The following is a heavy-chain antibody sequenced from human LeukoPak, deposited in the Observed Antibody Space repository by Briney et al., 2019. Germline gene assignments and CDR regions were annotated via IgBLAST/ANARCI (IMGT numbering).Heavy chain of an antibody. CDR2: IYTSGST. D-gene: IGHD2-2*01. CDR1: GASISSHY. J-gene: IGHJ6*03. Sequence: PSETLSLTCSVSGASISSHYWSWIRQPAGKGLEWIGRIYTSGSTNYNPSLKSRVTISVDTSKNQFSLKLSSVTAADTAVYYCASVSKYCSSTSCPYYYYYYMDVWGKGTTVTVSS. CDR3: ASVSKYCSSTSCPYYYYYYMDV. V-gene: IGHV4-4*07.